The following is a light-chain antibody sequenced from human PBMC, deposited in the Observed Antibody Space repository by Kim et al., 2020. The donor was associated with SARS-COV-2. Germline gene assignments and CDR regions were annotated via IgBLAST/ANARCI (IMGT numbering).Light chain of an antibody. Sequence: SPGESATPSSRASQSVGRNLAWYQQKPGQAPRLVIYGASTRATGVPARFSGSGYGTEFTLTISSLQSEDFAVYYCQQYNNWPPLTFGPGTKVDIK. CDR3: QQYNNWPPLT. CDR2: GAS. V-gene: IGKV3-15*01. CDR1: QSVGRN. J-gene: IGKJ3*01.